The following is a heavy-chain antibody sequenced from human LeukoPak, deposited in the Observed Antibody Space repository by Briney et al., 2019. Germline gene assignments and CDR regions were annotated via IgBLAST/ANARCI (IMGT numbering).Heavy chain of an antibody. J-gene: IGHJ3*02. D-gene: IGHD2-15*01. CDR2: IYSGGST. CDR1: GFTVSSNY. CDR3: ARVRSGRDAFDI. Sequence: GSLRLSCAASGFTVSSNYMSWVRQAPGKGLEWVSVIYSGGSTYYADSVKGRFTISRDNSKNTLYLQMNSLRAEDTAVYYCARVRSGRDAFDIWGQGTMVTVSS. V-gene: IGHV3-66*02.